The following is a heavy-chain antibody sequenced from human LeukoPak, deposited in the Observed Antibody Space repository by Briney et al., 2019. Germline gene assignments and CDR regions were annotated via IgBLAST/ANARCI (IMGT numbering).Heavy chain of an antibody. J-gene: IGHJ5*02. V-gene: IGHV3-7*01. CDR1: GFTFSSYW. D-gene: IGHD3-3*01. CDR3: ARDLRFLEWLRVGFDP. CDR2: IKQDGSEK. Sequence: GGSLRLSCAASGFTFSSYWMSWVRQAPGKGLEWVANIKQDGSEKYYVDSVKGRFTISRDNAKNSLYLQMNSLRAEDTAVYYCARDLRFLEWLRVGFDPWGQGTLVTVSS.